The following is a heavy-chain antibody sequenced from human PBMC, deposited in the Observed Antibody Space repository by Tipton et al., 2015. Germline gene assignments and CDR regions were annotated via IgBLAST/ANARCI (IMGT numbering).Heavy chain of an antibody. D-gene: IGHD4-23*01. J-gene: IGHJ4*02. CDR1: GGSVSSDSYY. Sequence: GLVKPSETLSLTCTVSGGSVSSDSYYWNWIRQPPGKGLEWIGYIDYSGSTAYNPSLKSRVTISVDTSKTQFSLKMSSVTASDTAVYYCARARGRHGGLFDSWGQGILVTVSS. V-gene: IGHV4-61*01. CDR3: ARARGRHGGLFDS. CDR2: IDYSGST.